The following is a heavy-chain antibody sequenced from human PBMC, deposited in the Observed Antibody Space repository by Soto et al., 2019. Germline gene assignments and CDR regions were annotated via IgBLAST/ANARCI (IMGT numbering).Heavy chain of an antibody. J-gene: IGHJ3*02. V-gene: IGHV4-31*03. Sequence: SETLSLTCTVSGGSMSSGGYYWSWIRQNPGKGLEWIGYIYYSGSTYYNPSLTSRVTISVDTSKNQFSLKLSSVTAADTAVYYCASITGTTDDAFDIWGKGTVVTVSS. CDR2: IYYSGST. CDR1: GGSMSSGGYY. CDR3: ASITGTTDDAFDI. D-gene: IGHD1-7*01.